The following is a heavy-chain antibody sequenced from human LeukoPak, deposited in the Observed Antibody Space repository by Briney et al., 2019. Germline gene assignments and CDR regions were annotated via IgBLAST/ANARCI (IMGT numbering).Heavy chain of an antibody. Sequence: ASVKVSCKASGYTFTSYDINWVRQATGQGLEWMGWMNPNSGNTGYAQKFQGRITMTRNISISTAYMELSSLRSEDTAVYYCARFRGCSGGSCPVYYYYYYMDVWGKGTTVTVSS. V-gene: IGHV1-8*01. J-gene: IGHJ6*03. D-gene: IGHD2-15*01. CDR1: GYTFTSYD. CDR3: ARFRGCSGGSCPVYYYYYYMDV. CDR2: MNPNSGNT.